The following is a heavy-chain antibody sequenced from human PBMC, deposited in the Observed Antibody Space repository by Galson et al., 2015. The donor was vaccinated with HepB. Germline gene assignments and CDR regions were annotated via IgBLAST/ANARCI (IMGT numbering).Heavy chain of an antibody. Sequence: SLRLSCAASAFTFSDYWMNWVRQAPGKGLEWVANINPDGSEKYYMDSVKGRFTISRDNARNSLYLQMNSLRAEDTAVYYCTGVSPMITSDYWGQGTLVTVSS. V-gene: IGHV3-7*03. D-gene: IGHD3-16*01. CDR3: TGVSPMITSDY. CDR2: INPDGSEK. CDR1: AFTFSDYW. J-gene: IGHJ4*02.